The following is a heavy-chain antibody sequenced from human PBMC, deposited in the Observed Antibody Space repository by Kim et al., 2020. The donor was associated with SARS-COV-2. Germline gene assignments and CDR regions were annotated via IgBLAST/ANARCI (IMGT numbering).Heavy chain of an antibody. J-gene: IGHJ6*02. CDR3: ARRGYFDVYYYYGMDV. Sequence: ASVKVSCKASGYTFTSYYMHWVRQAPGQGLEWMGIINPSGGSTSYAQKFQGRVTMTRDTSTSTVYMELSSLRSEDTAVYYCARRGYFDVYYYYGMDVWGQGTTVTVSS. CDR2: INPSGGST. V-gene: IGHV1-46*01. D-gene: IGHD3-9*01. CDR1: GYTFTSYY.